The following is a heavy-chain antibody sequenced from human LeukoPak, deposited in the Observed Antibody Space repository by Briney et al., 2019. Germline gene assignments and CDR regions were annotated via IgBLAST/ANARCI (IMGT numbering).Heavy chain of an antibody. J-gene: IGHJ3*02. Sequence: PGGSLRLSCAASGFTVSSNYMSWVRQAPGKGLEWVSVIYSGGSTYYADSVKGRFTISRDNSKNTLYLQMNSLRAEDTAVYYCARTPTYYYDSSGSDAFDIWGQGTMVTVSS. D-gene: IGHD3-22*01. CDR3: ARTPTYYYDSSGSDAFDI. CDR1: GFTVSSNY. V-gene: IGHV3-53*01. CDR2: IYSGGST.